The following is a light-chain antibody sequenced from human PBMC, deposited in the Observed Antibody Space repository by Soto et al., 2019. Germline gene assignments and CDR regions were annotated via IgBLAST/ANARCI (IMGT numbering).Light chain of an antibody. Sequence: QSALTQPPSASGSPGQSVTISCTGTSSDIGAYNYVSWYQQYPGKVPKLMIYDVSKRPSGVPDRFSGSKSGNTASLTVSGLRADDEADYYCSSYTSTSTLVAFGGGTKLTVL. V-gene: IGLV2-8*01. CDR2: DVS. CDR3: SSYTSTSTLVA. J-gene: IGLJ2*01. CDR1: SSDIGAYNY.